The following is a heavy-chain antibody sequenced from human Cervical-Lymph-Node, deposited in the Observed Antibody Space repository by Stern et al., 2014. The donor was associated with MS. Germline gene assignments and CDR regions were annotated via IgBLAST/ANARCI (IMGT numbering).Heavy chain of an antibody. CDR3: VRGGFSYGYGLDA. D-gene: IGHD5-18*01. J-gene: IGHJ6*02. CDR1: GYTFINYD. Sequence: LVQSGSQVRKPGASVKVSCQASGYTFINYDIFWVRQATGQGLEWMGWMNPNNANTGHAQKFQGRVTMTRNTSISTAYMELSGLRSDDTAVYYCVRGGFSYGYGLDAWGQGTAVIVSS. V-gene: IGHV1-8*01. CDR2: MNPNNANT.